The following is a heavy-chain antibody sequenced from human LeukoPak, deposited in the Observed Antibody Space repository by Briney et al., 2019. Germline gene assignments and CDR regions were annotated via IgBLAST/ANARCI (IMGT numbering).Heavy chain of an antibody. CDR1: GGSFSGYH. CDR3: AGASGSYYSRFDY. CDR2: INHSGST. D-gene: IGHD1-26*01. J-gene: IGHJ4*02. V-gene: IGHV4-34*01. Sequence: SETLSLTCAVYGGSFSGYHWSWIRQPPGKGLEWIGEINHSGSTNYNPSLKSRVTISVDTSKNQFSLKLSSVTAADTAVYYCAGASGSYYSRFDYWGQGTLVTVSS.